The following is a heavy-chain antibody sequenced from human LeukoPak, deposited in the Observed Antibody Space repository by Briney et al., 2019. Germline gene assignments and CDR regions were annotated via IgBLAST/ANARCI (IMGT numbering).Heavy chain of an antibody. CDR3: ARGRIAAAGTPSY. Sequence: ASVKVSCKASGGTFSSYAISWVRQAPGQGLEWMGGIIPIFGTANYAQKFQGRVTITADESTSTAYMELSSLRSEDTAVYYCARGRIAAAGTPSYWGQGTLVTVSS. D-gene: IGHD6-13*01. CDR2: IIPIFGTA. J-gene: IGHJ4*02. V-gene: IGHV1-69*13. CDR1: GGTFSSYA.